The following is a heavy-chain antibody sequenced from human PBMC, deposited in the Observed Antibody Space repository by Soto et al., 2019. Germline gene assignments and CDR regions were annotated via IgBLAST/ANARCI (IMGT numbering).Heavy chain of an antibody. D-gene: IGHD3-10*01. V-gene: IGHV1-69*01. CDR1: GGTFSSYA. J-gene: IGHJ3*02. CDR3: AREGGGFGDAADAFDI. Sequence: QVQLVQSGAEVKKPGSSVKVSCKASGGTFSSYAISWVRQVPGQGLEWMGGIIPIFGTANYAQKFQGRVTITADESTSTAYMELSSLRSEDTAVYYCAREGGGFGDAADAFDIWGQGTMVTVSS. CDR2: IIPIFGTA.